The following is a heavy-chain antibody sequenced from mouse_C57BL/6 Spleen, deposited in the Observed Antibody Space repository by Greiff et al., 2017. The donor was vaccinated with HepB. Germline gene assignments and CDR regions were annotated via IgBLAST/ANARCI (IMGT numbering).Heavy chain of an antibody. J-gene: IGHJ4*01. V-gene: IGHV5-9-1*02. CDR2: ISSGGDYI. CDR1: GFTFSSYA. CDR3: TRESFVCYAMDY. Sequence: EVKLMESGEGLVKPGGSLKLSCAASGFTFSSYAMSWVRQTPEKRLEWVAYISSGGDYIYYADTVKGRFTISRDNARNTLYLQMSSLKSEDTAMYYCTRESFVCYAMDYWGQGTSVTVSS.